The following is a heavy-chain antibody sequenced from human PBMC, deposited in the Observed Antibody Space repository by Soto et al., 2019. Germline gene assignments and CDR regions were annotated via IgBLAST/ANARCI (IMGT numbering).Heavy chain of an antibody. J-gene: IGHJ4*02. CDR1: GGSISSGGYY. Sequence: QVQLQESGPGLVKPSQTLSRTCTVSGGSISSGGYYWSWIRQHPGNGLEWIGYIYYSGSTYYNPSLKIRVTISVDTSKNQFSLKLSSVTAADTAVYYCASVYYYDSSGYYPDYWGQGTLVTVSS. CDR3: ASVYYYDSSGYYPDY. CDR2: IYYSGST. D-gene: IGHD3-22*01. V-gene: IGHV4-31*03.